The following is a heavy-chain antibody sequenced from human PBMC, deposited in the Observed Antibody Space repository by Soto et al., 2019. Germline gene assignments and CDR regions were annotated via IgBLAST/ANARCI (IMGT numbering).Heavy chain of an antibody. V-gene: IGHV3-48*03. CDR1: GLTFSRYE. J-gene: IGHJ3*01. CDR3: ATRSGGGGAFDF. D-gene: IGHD3-10*01. CDR2: IHSSATTM. Sequence: EVKLMESGGGLVQPGGSLRLSCAASGLTFSRYEMNWVRQAPGKGLEWIAYIHSSATTMFYADSVKGRFTISRDNAKNSLYLQLNSLSAEDTALYCCATRSGGGGAFDFWGQGTMVTVSS.